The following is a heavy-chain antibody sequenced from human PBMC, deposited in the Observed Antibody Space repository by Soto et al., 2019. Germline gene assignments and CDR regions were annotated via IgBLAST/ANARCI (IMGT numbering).Heavy chain of an antibody. CDR1: GGSISSGGYS. Sequence: QLQLQESGSGLVKPSQTLSLTCVVSGGSISSGGYSWSWIRQPPGKGLEWIGYIHHSGRTYHNTSLKRRVNISVARSKNQFSLNQSSVTAADTAVYYYARVNYYGSGNYDGSWFDPWGQGTLVTVSS. V-gene: IGHV4-30-2*01. CDR2: IHHSGRT. D-gene: IGHD3-10*01. CDR3: ARVNYYGSGNYDGSWFDP. J-gene: IGHJ5*02.